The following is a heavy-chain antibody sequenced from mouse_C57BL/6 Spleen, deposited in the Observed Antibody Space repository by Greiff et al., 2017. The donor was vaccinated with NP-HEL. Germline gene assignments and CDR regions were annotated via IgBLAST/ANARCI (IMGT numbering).Heavy chain of an antibody. D-gene: IGHD1-1*01. CDR1: GYTFTSYW. CDR3: ASPDYYGSSDWYFDV. Sequence: QVQLKESGAELVRPGSSVKLSCKASGYTFTSYWMDWVKQRPGQGLEWIGNIYPSASETHYNQKFKDQATLTVDKSSSTAYMQLSSLTFEDSAVYYCASPDYYGSSDWYFDVWGTGTTVTVSS. V-gene: IGHV1-61*01. CDR2: IYPSASET. J-gene: IGHJ1*03.